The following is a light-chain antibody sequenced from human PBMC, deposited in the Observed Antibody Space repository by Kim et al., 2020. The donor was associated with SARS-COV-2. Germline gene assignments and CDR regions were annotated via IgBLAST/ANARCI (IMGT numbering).Light chain of an antibody. V-gene: IGKV1-39*01. CDR3: QQSYATPIT. Sequence: ASVGDRVTISCRASHTISTYSNWYQQKPGTAPKLLIYAASILESGVPSRFSGSGSGTDFTLTISSLQPEDVATYYCQQSYATPITFGQGTRLEIK. J-gene: IGKJ5*01. CDR2: AAS. CDR1: HTISTY.